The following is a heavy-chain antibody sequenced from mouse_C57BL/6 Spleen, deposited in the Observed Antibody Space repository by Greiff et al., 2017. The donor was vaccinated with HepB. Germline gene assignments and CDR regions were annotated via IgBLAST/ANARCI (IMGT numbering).Heavy chain of an antibody. V-gene: IGHV1-26*01. Sequence: EVQLQQSGPELVKPGASVKISCKASGYTFTDYYMNWVKQSHGKSLEWIGDINPNNGGTSYNQKFKGKATLTVDKSSSTAYMELRSLTSEDSAVYYCARDYDVPYYAMDYWGQGTSVTVSS. J-gene: IGHJ4*01. D-gene: IGHD2-4*01. CDR3: ARDYDVPYYAMDY. CDR2: INPNNGGT. CDR1: GYTFTDYY.